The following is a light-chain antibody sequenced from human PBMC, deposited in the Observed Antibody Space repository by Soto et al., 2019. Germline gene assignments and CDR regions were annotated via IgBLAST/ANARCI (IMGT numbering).Light chain of an antibody. CDR2: DAS. V-gene: IGKV3-11*01. Sequence: QPPPILFLPREKRATPSCSTSQSVSSYLAWYQQKPGQAPRLLIYDASNRATGIPARFSGSGSGTDFTLTISSLEPEDFAVYYCQQRSNWPSITFGQGTRLEI. J-gene: IGKJ5*01. CDR3: QQRSNWPSIT. CDR1: QSVSSY.